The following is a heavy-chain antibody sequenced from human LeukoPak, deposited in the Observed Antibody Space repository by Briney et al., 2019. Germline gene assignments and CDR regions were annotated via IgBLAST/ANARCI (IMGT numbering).Heavy chain of an antibody. V-gene: IGHV1-46*01. D-gene: IGHD6-13*01. CDR2: INPSGGST. CDR1: GYTFTSYY. J-gene: IGHJ4*02. CDR3: ARLSSWYSQGFDY. Sequence: GASVKVSCKAFGYTFTSYYMHWVRQAPGQGLEWMGIINPSGGSTSYAQKFQGRVTITRDMSTSTVYMELSSLRSEDTAVYYCARLSSWYSQGFDYWGQGTLVTVSS.